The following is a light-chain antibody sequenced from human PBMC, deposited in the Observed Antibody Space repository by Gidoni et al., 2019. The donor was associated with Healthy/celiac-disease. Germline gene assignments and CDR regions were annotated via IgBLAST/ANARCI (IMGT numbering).Light chain of an antibody. Sequence: AIRITQSPSSLSASTGDRVTITCRASQGISSYLAWYQQKPGKAPKLLIYAASTLQSGVPSRFSGSGSVTDFTLTISCLQSEDFATYYCQQYYSYPRTFGPGTKVDIK. J-gene: IGKJ3*01. V-gene: IGKV1-8*01. CDR3: QQYYSYPRT. CDR1: QGISSY. CDR2: AAS.